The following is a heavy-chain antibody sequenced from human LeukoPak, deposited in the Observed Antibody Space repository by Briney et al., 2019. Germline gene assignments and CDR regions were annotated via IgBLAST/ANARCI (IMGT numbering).Heavy chain of an antibody. V-gene: IGHV3-48*04. J-gene: IGHJ5*02. Sequence: PGGSLRLSCAASGFTFSSYAMTWVRQAPGKGLEWVSYISSSGSTIYYADSVKGRFTISRDNAKNSLYLQMNSLRAEDTAVYYCARTRHIVVVTAIPRTYNWFDPWGQGTLVTVSS. CDR3: ARTRHIVVVTAIPRTYNWFDP. CDR1: GFTFSSYA. D-gene: IGHD2-21*02. CDR2: ISSSGSTI.